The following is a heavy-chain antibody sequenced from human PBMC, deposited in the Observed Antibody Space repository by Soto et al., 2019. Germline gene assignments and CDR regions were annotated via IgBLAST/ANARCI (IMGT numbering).Heavy chain of an antibody. V-gene: IGHV3-23*01. CDR2: ITGSGDRT. D-gene: IGHD3-9*01. Sequence: VRLLESGGGLVQPGGSLRLSCAASGFTFSGCSMTWVRQAPGKGLEWVSAITGSGDRTFYADSVKGRFTISRDNSNNMVYLQMNSLRAEDSALYYCAVAIFTAYDYWGQGTLVTVSS. CDR1: GFTFSGCS. CDR3: AVAIFTAYDY. J-gene: IGHJ4*02.